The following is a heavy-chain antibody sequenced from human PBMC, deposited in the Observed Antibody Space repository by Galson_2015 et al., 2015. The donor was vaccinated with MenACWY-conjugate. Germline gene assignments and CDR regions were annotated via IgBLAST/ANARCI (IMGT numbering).Heavy chain of an antibody. CDR3: ARLAVPGLN. J-gene: IGHJ4*02. Sequence: SLRLSCAASAFTFSSFEMNWVRQAPGKGLEWVSYISSSGTTIYYSDSVKGRFTISRDNAKNSLYLQMNSLRAKYTAVYYCARLAVPGLNWGQGTLVTVSS. CDR1: AFTFSSFE. CDR2: ISSSGTTI. D-gene: IGHD6-19*01. V-gene: IGHV3-48*03.